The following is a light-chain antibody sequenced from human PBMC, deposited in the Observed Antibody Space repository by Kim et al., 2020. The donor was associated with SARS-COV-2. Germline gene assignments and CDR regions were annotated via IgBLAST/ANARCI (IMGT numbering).Light chain of an antibody. CDR2: YDS. CDR3: RVWDSSSDQGV. CDR1: NIGSNS. Sequence: APGKTARITCGGNNIGSNSVLRYQQKPRHAPAVVIYYDSRRPSGIPEGCSGGNSGSTAALTISRVEAGDEDDYYCRVWDSSSDQGVFGGGTKLTVL. J-gene: IGLJ3*02. V-gene: IGLV3-21*04.